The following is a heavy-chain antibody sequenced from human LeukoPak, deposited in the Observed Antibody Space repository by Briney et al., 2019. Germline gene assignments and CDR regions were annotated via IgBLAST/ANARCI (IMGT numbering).Heavy chain of an antibody. J-gene: IGHJ4*02. CDR3: AREYGSSSNYFDY. D-gene: IGHD6-6*01. CDR2: IYSGGRT. V-gene: IGHV3-53*01. CDR1: GVTVSSNY. Sequence: GGSLRLSCAASGVTVSSNYMNWVRQAPGKRLEWVSVIYSGGRTDYADSVKGRFTISRDNSKNTLYLQMNSLRAEDTAVYYCAREYGSSSNYFDYWGLGTLVTVSS.